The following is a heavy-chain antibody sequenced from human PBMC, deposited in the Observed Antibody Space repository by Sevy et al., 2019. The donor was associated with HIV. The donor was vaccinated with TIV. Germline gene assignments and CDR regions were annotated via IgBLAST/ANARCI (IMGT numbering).Heavy chain of an antibody. V-gene: IGHV3-48*01. Sequence: GGSLRLSCAASGFTFSAYSMNWVRQAPGKGLEWVSYISSSSGTIYYADSVKGQFTISRDNAKSSLYLQMNGLRAEDTAVYYWVRAGGDCYSKNGGWFVSWGQGTLVTVSS. CDR1: GFTFSAYS. D-gene: IGHD2-21*01. J-gene: IGHJ5*01. CDR3: VRAGGDCYSKNGGWFVS. CDR2: ISSSSGTI.